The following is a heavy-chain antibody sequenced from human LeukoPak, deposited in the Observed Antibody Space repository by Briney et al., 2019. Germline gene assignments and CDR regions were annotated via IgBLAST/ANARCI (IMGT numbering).Heavy chain of an antibody. CDR2: IYYSGST. V-gene: IGHV4-59*01. CDR1: GGSISSYY. CDR3: AGGPCYDILTGYPSTLDY. J-gene: IGHJ4*02. Sequence: SETLSLTCTVSGGSISSYYWSWIRQPPGKGLEWIGYIYYSGSTNYNPSLKSRVTISVDTSKNQFSLKLSSVTAADTAVYYCAGGPCYDILTGYPSTLDYWGQGTLVTVSS. D-gene: IGHD3-9*01.